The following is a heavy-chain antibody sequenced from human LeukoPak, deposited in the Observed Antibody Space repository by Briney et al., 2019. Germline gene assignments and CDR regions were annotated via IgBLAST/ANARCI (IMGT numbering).Heavy chain of an antibody. Sequence: PSQTLSLTCAVSGGSISSGGYYWSWIRQHPGKGLEWIGYIYYSVSTYYNPSLKSRVTISVDSSKNQFSLKLSSVTAADTAVYYCARDQGDYYDSSGLRPWWYYGMDVWGQGTTVTVSS. CDR1: GGSISSGGYY. V-gene: IGHV4-31*11. D-gene: IGHD3-22*01. CDR3: ARDQGDYYDSSGLRPWWYYGMDV. CDR2: IYYSVST. J-gene: IGHJ6*02.